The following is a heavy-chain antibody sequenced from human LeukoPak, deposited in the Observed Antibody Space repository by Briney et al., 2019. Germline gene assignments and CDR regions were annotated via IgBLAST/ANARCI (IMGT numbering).Heavy chain of an antibody. CDR2: IKQDGSKK. CDR1: GFPFSSYW. D-gene: IGHD5-24*01. V-gene: IGHV3-7*04. Sequence: PGGSLRLSCVASGFPFSSYWMTWVRQAPGKGLEWVANIKQDGSKKSYVDSVKGRFTISRDSAKNLLYLQMNSLRAEDTAIYYCTRVGYIDEGIDYWGQGTLVTVSS. J-gene: IGHJ4*02. CDR3: TRVGYIDEGIDY.